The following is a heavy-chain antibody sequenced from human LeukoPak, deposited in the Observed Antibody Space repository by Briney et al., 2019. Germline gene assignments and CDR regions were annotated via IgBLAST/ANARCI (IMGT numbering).Heavy chain of an antibody. V-gene: IGHV1-69*01. D-gene: IGHD3-10*01. Sequence: ASVKVSCKASGGTFSSYAIRWVRQAPGQGLEWMGGIIPIFGTANYAQKFQGRVTITADESTSTAYMELSSLRSQDTAVYYCAGGTYYYGSGSYYTYGMDVWGKGTTVSVSS. J-gene: IGHJ6*04. CDR2: IIPIFGTA. CDR1: GGTFSSYA. CDR3: AGGTYYYGSGSYYTYGMDV.